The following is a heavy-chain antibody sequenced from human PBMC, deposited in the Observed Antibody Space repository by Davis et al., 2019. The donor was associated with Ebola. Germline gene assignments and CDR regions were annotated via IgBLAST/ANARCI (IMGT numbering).Heavy chain of an antibody. CDR3: ARRSGSSWYSADY. V-gene: IGHV3-23*01. CDR2: ISGSGGST. D-gene: IGHD6-13*01. Sequence: GGSLRLSCAASGFTFSSYAMSWVRQAPGKGLEWVSAISGSGGSTYYADSVKGRFTISRDNAKNSLYLQMNSLRAEDTAVYYCARRSGSSWYSADYWGQGTLVTVSS. J-gene: IGHJ4*02. CDR1: GFTFSSYA.